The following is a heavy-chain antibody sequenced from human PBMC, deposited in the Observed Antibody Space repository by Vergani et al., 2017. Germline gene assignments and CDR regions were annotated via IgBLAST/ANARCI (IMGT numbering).Heavy chain of an antibody. CDR2: IIPILGIA. CDR1: GGTFSSYA. Sequence: QVQLVQSGAEVKKPGSSVKVSCKASGGTFSSYALSWVRQAPGQGLEWMGRIIPILGIANYAQKFQGRVTITADKSTRTAYMELSSLRSEDTAVYYCARGGVVAALYYYYGMDVWGQGTTVTVSS. D-gene: IGHD2-15*01. V-gene: IGHV1-69*04. CDR3: ARGGVVAALYYYYGMDV. J-gene: IGHJ6*02.